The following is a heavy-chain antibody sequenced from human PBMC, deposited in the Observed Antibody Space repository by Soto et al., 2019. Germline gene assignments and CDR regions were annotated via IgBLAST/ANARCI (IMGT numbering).Heavy chain of an antibody. CDR1: GGSLSRNY. CDR3: GRVRGGGGSYPYYFDY. D-gene: IGHD1-26*01. CDR2: VYYSGNT. V-gene: IGHV4-59*01. Sequence: SETLSLTCTVSGGSLSRNYWTWIPQPPGKGLEWIGYVYYSGNTNYNPSLKSRVTISVDTSKNQFSLKLGSVTAADTAVYYWGRVRGGGGSYPYYFDYWGQGTLVTVS. J-gene: IGHJ4*02.